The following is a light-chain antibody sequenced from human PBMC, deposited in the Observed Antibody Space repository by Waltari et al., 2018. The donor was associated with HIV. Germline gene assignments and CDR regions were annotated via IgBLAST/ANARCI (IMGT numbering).Light chain of an antibody. CDR2: DSS. CDR1: QSIYVH. V-gene: IGKV3-11*01. J-gene: IGKJ4*01. CDR3: QHRSSWTPT. Sequence: EIVLTQSPATLSLSPGQRATLSCRASQSIYVHLGWYQHKPGQPPRLLVYDSSKRVTDIPARFSGSGSGANFTLTISSLEPEDFAVYYCQHRSSWTPTFGGGTRIEI.